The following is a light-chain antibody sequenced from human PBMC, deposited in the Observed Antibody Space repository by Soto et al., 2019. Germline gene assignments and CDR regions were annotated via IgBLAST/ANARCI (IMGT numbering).Light chain of an antibody. CDR3: QQYQNSPRA. Sequence: SPLRQSPCPLSFPPRDRATVSCRASQSVGGTSLAWYQHRPGQAPRLLIYDTSQRATGIPDRFSGSGSGTDFTLTISRLEPADFAVYYCQQYQNSPRAFGQGTKV. J-gene: IGKJ1*01. CDR1: QSVGGTS. CDR2: DTS. V-gene: IGKV3-20*01.